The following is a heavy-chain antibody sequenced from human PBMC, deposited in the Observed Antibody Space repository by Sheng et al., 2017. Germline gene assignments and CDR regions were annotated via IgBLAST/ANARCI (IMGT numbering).Heavy chain of an antibody. D-gene: IGHD6-13*01. Sequence: EVQLVESGGGLVQPGGSLRLSCAASGFTFSSYEMNWVRQAPGKGLEWVSYISSSGSTIYYADSVKGRFTISRDNAKNSLYLQMNSLRAEDTAVYYCATKAAAGTMFDYWGQGTLVTVSS. CDR2: ISSSGSTI. CDR1: GFTFSSYE. J-gene: IGHJ4*02. V-gene: IGHV3-48*03. CDR3: ATKAAAGTMFDY.